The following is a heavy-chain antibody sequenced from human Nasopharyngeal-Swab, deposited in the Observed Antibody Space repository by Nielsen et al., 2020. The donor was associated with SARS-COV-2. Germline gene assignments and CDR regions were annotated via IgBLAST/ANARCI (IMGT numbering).Heavy chain of an antibody. CDR2: ISYDGSNK. D-gene: IGHD3-16*01. J-gene: IGHJ6*02. Sequence: GGSLRLSCAASGFTFSSYAMHWVRKAPGKGLEWVAVISYDGSNKYYADSVKGRFTISRDKSKNTLYLQMNSLRAEDTAVYYYARAFGGGYYYGMDVWGQGTTVTVSS. V-gene: IGHV3-30*04. CDR3: ARAFGGGYYYGMDV. CDR1: GFTFSSYA.